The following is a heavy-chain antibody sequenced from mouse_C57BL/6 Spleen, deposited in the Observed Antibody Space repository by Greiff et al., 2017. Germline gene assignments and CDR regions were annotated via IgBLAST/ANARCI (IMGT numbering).Heavy chain of an antibody. D-gene: IGHD1-1*01. J-gene: IGHJ2*01. CDR2: IDPEDGDT. Sequence: EVQLQESGAELVKPGASVKLSCTASGFNIKDYYMHWVKQRTEQGLEWIGRIDPEDGDTKYDPKFQGKATITADTSSNTAYLQLSSLTSEDTAVYYCAKEDYYGSSFDYWGQGTTLTVSS. V-gene: IGHV14-2*01. CDR1: GFNIKDYY. CDR3: AKEDYYGSSFDY.